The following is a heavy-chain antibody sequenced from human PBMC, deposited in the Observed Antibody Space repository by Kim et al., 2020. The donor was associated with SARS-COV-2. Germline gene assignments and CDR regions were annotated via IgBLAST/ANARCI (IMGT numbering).Heavy chain of an antibody. CDR2: ISGSGGST. CDR3: AKDHPYVWGRHPPGFDY. CDR1: GFTFSSYA. Sequence: GGSLRLSCAASGFTFSSYAMSWVRQAPGKGLEWVSAISGSGGSTYYADSVKGRFTISRDNSKNTLYLQMNSLRAEDTAVYYCAKDHPYVWGRHPPGFDYWGQGTLVTVSS. D-gene: IGHD3-16*01. V-gene: IGHV3-23*01. J-gene: IGHJ4*02.